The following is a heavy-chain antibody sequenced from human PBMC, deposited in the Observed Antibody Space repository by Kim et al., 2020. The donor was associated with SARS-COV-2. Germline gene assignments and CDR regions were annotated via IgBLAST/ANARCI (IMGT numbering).Heavy chain of an antibody. J-gene: IGHJ4*02. Sequence: GGSLRLSCAASGLNFGDAAMSWFRQAPGKGLERVGFIRNKDFRGTTVYAASVKGRFTISRDDSKSIVSLQMDSLQTEDTAVYYCTLSRHGYTPDYWGQGT. D-gene: IGHD5-12*01. CDR3: TLSRHGYTPDY. CDR1: GLNFGDAA. V-gene: IGHV3-49*03. CDR2: IRNKDFRGTT.